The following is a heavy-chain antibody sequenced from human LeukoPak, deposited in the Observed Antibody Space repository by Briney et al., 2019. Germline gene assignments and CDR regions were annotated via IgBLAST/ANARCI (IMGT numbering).Heavy chain of an antibody. CDR3: ARTTEGYAGGPGYSYYYYMDV. CDR2: INHSGST. D-gene: IGHD5-12*01. V-gene: IGHV4-34*01. Sequence: SETLSLTCAVYGGSFSGYYWSWIRQPPGKGLEWIGEINHSGSTNYNPSLKSRVTISVDTSKNQFSLKLSSVTAADTAVYYCARTTEGYAGGPGYSYYYYMDVWGKGTTVTISS. CDR1: GGSFSGYY. J-gene: IGHJ6*03.